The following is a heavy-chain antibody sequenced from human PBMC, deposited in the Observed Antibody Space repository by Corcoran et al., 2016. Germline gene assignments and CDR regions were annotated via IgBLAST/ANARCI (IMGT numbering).Heavy chain of an antibody. CDR3: ARGHHIVVVPAAIPYGMDV. D-gene: IGHD2-2*02. CDR2: IIPIFGTA. Sequence: QVQLVQSGAEVKKPGSSVKVSCKASGGTFSSYAISWVRQAPGQGLEWMGGIIPIFGTANYAQKFQGRVTITADESTSTAYMELSSLRSEDTAVYYWARGHHIVVVPAAIPYGMDVWGQGTTFTVSS. CDR1: GGTFSSYA. J-gene: IGHJ6*02. V-gene: IGHV1-69*01.